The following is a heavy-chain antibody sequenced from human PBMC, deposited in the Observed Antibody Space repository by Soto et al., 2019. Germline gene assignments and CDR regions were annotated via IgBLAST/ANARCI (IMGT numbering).Heavy chain of an antibody. V-gene: IGHV1-18*01. CDR1: GYIFTSQG. CDR2: ISTYNGNP. CDR3: ARGRTRALDY. D-gene: IGHD1-7*01. Sequence: QIQLVQSGAEVKKPGASVKVSCKASGYIFTSQGISWVRQAPGQGLEWMGWISTYNGNPNYAQKLQGRVTMTTNTSTTTAFLELKSLTSEDTAVYYCARGRTRALDYWGQGTTVIVSS. J-gene: IGHJ4*02.